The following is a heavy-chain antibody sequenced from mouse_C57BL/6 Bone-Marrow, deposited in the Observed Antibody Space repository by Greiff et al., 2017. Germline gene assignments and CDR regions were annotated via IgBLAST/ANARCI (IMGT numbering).Heavy chain of an antibody. Sequence: EVMLVESGGGLVKPGGSLKLSCAASGFTFSSYAMSWVRQTPEKRLEWVATISDGGSYTYYPDNVKGRFTISRDNAKNNLYLQMSHLKSEDTAMYYCARDPEIYYYAMDYWGQGTSVTVSS. CDR1: GFTFSSYA. V-gene: IGHV5-4*01. J-gene: IGHJ4*01. CDR3: ARDPEIYYYAMDY. D-gene: IGHD3-1*01. CDR2: ISDGGSYT.